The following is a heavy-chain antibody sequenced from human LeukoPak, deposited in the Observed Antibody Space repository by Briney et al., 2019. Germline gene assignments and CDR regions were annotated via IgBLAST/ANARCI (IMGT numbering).Heavy chain of an antibody. D-gene: IGHD2-15*01. CDR2: INSKGSRT. CDR1: GFTFSSYW. Sequence: PGGSLRLSCAASGFTFSSYWMHWVRQAPGKGLGWVSRINSKGSRTNYADSVKGRFTITRENAKNTVYLQMNSLRAEDTGVYYGARDGAGSVEAATGWFDTWGQGALVTVSS. CDR3: ARDGAGSVEAATGWFDT. V-gene: IGHV3-74*01. J-gene: IGHJ5*02.